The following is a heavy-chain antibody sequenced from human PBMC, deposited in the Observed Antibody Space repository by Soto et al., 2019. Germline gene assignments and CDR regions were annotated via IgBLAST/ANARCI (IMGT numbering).Heavy chain of an antibody. CDR3: AREYSSRGAFDI. CDR1: GYTFISYD. J-gene: IGHJ3*02. CDR2: MNPNSGNT. Sequence: ASVKVSCKASGYTFISYDINWVRQATGQGLEWMGWMNPNSGNTGYAQKFQGRVTMTRNTSISTAYMELSSLRSEDTAVYYCAREYSSRGAFDIWGQGTMVTVSS. V-gene: IGHV1-8*01. D-gene: IGHD6-19*01.